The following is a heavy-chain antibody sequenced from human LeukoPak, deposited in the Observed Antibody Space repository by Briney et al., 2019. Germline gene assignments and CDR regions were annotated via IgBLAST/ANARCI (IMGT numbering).Heavy chain of an antibody. CDR3: AKLGYCSSTSCYAPNFDY. CDR2: ISGSGGST. D-gene: IGHD2-2*01. CDR1: GFTFSSYA. J-gene: IGHJ4*02. Sequence: GGSLGLSCAASGFTFSSYAMSWVRQAPGKGLEWVSAISGSGGSTYYADSVKGRFTISRDNSKNTLYLQMNSLRAEDTAVYYCAKLGYCSSTSCYAPNFDYWGQGTLVTVSS. V-gene: IGHV3-23*01.